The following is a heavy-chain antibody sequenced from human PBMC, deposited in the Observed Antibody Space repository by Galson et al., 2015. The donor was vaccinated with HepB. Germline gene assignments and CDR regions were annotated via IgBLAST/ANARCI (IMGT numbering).Heavy chain of an antibody. J-gene: IGHJ4*02. CDR3: ARGAVVVPAASQFDY. D-gene: IGHD2-2*01. CDR1: GYTFTSYY. CDR2: INPSGGST. Sequence: SVKVSCKASGYTFTSYYMHWVRQAPGQGLEWMGIINPSGGSTSYAQKFQGRVAMTRDTSTSTVYMELSSLRSEDTAVYYCARGAVVVPAASQFDYWGQGTLVTVSS. V-gene: IGHV1-46*01.